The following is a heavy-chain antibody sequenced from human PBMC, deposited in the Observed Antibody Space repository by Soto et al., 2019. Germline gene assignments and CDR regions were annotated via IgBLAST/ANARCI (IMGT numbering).Heavy chain of an antibody. CDR1: GASISRTGFH. J-gene: IGHJ4*02. CDR2: IYEAATT. D-gene: IGHD3-10*01. CDR3: ARRGSGHTFDY. Sequence: SETLSLTCAVSGASISRTGFHWGWIRQPPGQGLEWIGSIYEAATTFYNSSLKSRVTISADTSNNHFSLKLSSVTAADTAVYYCARRGSGHTFDYWGQGTLVTVSS. V-gene: IGHV4-39*01.